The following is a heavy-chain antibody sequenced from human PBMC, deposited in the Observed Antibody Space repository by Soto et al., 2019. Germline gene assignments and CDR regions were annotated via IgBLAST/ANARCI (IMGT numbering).Heavy chain of an antibody. V-gene: IGHV1-69*13. J-gene: IGHJ6*02. CDR1: GGTFSSYA. D-gene: IGHD3-10*01. Sequence: SVKVSCKASGGTFSSYAVSWVRQAPGQGLEWMGGIIPIFGTANYAQKFQGRVTITADESTSTAYMELSSLRSEDTAVYYCARGGEDYYYYGMDVWGQGTTVTVSS. CDR2: IIPIFGTA. CDR3: ARGGEDYYYYGMDV.